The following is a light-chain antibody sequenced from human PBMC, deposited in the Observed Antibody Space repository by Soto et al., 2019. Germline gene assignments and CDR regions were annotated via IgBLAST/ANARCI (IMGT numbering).Light chain of an antibody. J-gene: IGLJ3*02. CDR3: QSYDTRLSGSV. CDR2: GNN. V-gene: IGLV1-40*01. CDR1: SSNLGAGYD. Sequence: QSVLTQPPSVSGAPGQRVTISCTGTSSNLGAGYDVIWYQQLPGTAPKLLILGNNSRSSGVPDRFSGSRSGSSASLAVAGLQAEDEADYHCQSYDTRLSGSVFGGGTKVTVL.